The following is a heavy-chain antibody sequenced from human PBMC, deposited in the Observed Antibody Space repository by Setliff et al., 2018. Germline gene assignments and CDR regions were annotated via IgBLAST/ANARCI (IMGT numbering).Heavy chain of an antibody. J-gene: IGHJ4*02. CDR3: ARDGAGWYYYDSSGYYRYYFDY. D-gene: IGHD3-22*01. CDR1: GYTFTSYA. V-gene: IGHV1-3*01. Sequence: GASVKVSCKASGYTFTSYAMHWVRQAPGQRLESMGWINAGNGNTKYSQKFQGRVTITRDTSASTAYMELSSLSSEYTAVYYCARDGAGWYYYDSSGYYRYYFDYWCQGTLLTVSS. CDR2: INAGNGNT.